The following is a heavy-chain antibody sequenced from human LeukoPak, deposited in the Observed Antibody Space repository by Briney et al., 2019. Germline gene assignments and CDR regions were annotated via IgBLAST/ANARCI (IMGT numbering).Heavy chain of an antibody. Sequence: PGRSLILSCAASGFTFSSYAMHWVRQAPGTGLEWVAVISYDGSNKYYADSVKGRFTISRDNSKNTLYLQMNSLRAEDTAVYYCARDALITMIVVGPIDYWGQGTLVTVSS. J-gene: IGHJ4*02. CDR3: ARDALITMIVVGPIDY. CDR1: GFTFSSYA. V-gene: IGHV3-30-3*01. D-gene: IGHD3-22*01. CDR2: ISYDGSNK.